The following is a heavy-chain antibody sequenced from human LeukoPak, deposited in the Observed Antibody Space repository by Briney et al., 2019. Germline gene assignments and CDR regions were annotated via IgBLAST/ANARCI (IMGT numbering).Heavy chain of an antibody. V-gene: IGHV4-59*01. D-gene: IGHD4-11*01. CDR2: IYYSGST. CDR1: GGSISSYY. Sequence: PSGTLSLTCTVSGGSISSYYWSWIRQPPGKGLEWIGYIYYSGSTNYNPSLKSRVTISVDTSKNQFSLKLSSVAAADTAVYYCARGNSILNWFDPWGQGTLVTVSS. J-gene: IGHJ5*02. CDR3: ARGNSILNWFDP.